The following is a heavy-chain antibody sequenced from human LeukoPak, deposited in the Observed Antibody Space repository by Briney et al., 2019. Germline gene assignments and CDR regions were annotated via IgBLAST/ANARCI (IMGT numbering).Heavy chain of an antibody. Sequence: PSETLSLTCAVYGGSFSGYYWSWIRQPPGKGLEWIGEINHSGSTNYNPSLKSRVTISVDKSKNQFSLKLSSVTAADTAVYYCARDKDYDILTGEVNYFDYWGQGTLVTVSS. V-gene: IGHV4-34*01. CDR1: GGSFSGYY. D-gene: IGHD3-9*01. CDR2: INHSGST. J-gene: IGHJ4*02. CDR3: ARDKDYDILTGEVNYFDY.